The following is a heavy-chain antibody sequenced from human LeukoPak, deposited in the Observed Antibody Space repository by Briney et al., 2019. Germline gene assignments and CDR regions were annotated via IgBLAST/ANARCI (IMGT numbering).Heavy chain of an antibody. V-gene: IGHV3-9*01. CDR1: GFTFSSYA. D-gene: IGHD1-7*01. J-gene: IGHJ6*02. CDR2: ISWNSGSI. CDR3: AKDTSRKNSDGMDV. Sequence: GGSLRLSCAASGFTFSSYAMHWVRQAPGKGLEWVSGISWNSGSIGYADSVKGRFTISRDNAKNSLYLQMNSLRAEDTALYYCAKDTSRKNSDGMDVWGQGTTVTVSS.